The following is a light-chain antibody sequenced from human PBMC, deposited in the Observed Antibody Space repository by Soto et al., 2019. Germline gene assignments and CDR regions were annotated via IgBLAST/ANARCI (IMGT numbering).Light chain of an antibody. CDR3: QQYGSSPEYT. Sequence: EIVLTQSPGTLSFSPGERATLSCRASQSVSSSYVAWYQQKPGQAPSLLIYGASSRATGIPDRFSGSGSGTDFTLTISRMEPEDFAVYYCQQYGSSPEYTFGQGTKLEIK. V-gene: IGKV3-20*01. CDR2: GAS. J-gene: IGKJ2*01. CDR1: QSVSSSY.